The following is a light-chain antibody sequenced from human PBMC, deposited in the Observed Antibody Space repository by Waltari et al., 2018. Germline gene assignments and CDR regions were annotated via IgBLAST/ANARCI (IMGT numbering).Light chain of an antibody. CDR2: GNN. CDR1: SFTLGSHT. V-gene: IGLV1-44*01. CDR3: GVWDDSLNGVV. J-gene: IGLJ2*01. Sequence: QSVLTQTPSASGTPGQRVTISCSGRSFTLGSHTVNWYQHLPGTAPKLIMFGNNHRPSGVPGRFSGSKSGTSASLAISGLQSEDEADYYCGVWDDSLNGVVFGGGTKLTVL.